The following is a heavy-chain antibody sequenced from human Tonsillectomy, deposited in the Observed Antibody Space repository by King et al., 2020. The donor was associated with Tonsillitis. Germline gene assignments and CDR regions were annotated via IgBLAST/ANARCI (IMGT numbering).Heavy chain of an antibody. D-gene: IGHD2-2*01. J-gene: IGHJ4*02. V-gene: IGHV3-23*04. CDR1: GFTFSSYA. CDR3: AKDVVPGARPFDY. Sequence: VQLVESGGGLVQPGGSLRLSCAASGFTFSSYAMNWVRQAPGKGLEWVSAISGSGGYTYYADSVKGRFTISRDNSKNTLYLQINSLRAEDTAVYYCAKDVVPGARPFDYWGQGTLVTVSS. CDR2: ISGSGGYT.